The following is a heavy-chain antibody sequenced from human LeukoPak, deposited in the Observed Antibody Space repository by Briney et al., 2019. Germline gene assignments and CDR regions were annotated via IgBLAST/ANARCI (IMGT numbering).Heavy chain of an antibody. CDR3: ARKSAYPIIYYFDY. V-gene: IGHV3-21*01. CDR1: GLTFTSYS. CDR2: ISSTGSYT. Sequence: PGGSLRLSCAASGLTFTSYSMNWVRHAPGKGREWLSSISSTGSYTHYAGSVKGRFTISRDNAKNSLYLKMNSLRAEDTAVYYCARKSAYPIIYYFDYWGQGTLVTVSS. J-gene: IGHJ4*02. D-gene: IGHD2-2*01.